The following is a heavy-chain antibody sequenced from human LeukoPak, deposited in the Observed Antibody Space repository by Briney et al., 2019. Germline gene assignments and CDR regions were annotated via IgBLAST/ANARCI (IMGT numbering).Heavy chain of an antibody. CDR2: IHLDGRT. J-gene: IGHJ4*02. CDR1: GGSVINTNW. CDR3: AREGGFYRPLDY. V-gene: IGHV4-4*02. Sequence: SGTLSLTCGVSGGSVINTNWWSWVRQPPGKGLEWIGEIHLDGRTNYNPSLESRLSMSVDVSENQVSLKLTSVTAADTAVYYCAREGGFYRPLDYSGQGTLVTVS. D-gene: IGHD3-3*01.